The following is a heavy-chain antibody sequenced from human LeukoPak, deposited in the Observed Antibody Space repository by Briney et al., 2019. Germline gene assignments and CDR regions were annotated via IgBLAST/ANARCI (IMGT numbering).Heavy chain of an antibody. CDR2: INHSGST. V-gene: IGHV4-34*01. D-gene: IGHD3-22*01. J-gene: IGHJ5*02. CDR1: GGSFSGYY. Sequence: SETLSLSCAVYGGSFSGYYWSWLRQPPGKGLEWIGEINHSGSTNSNPSLKSRVTISVDTSKNQFSLKLSSVTAADTALYYCARSHYYDSSGSKNNWFDPWGQGTLVTVSS. CDR3: ARSHYYDSSGSKNNWFDP.